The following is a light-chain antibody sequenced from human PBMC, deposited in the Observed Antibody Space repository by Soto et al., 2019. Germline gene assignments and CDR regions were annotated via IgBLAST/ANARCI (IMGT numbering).Light chain of an antibody. CDR1: ESLSGR. CDR3: QQYTYYAT. J-gene: IGKJ1*01. CDR2: DVS. V-gene: IGKV1-5*01. Sequence: DIQMTQSPSTLSSSVGDRVTITCRASESLSGRLAWYQQRPGQAPTLLIYDVSTLESGVPSRFSGTGSGTEFTLTISGLHPDDFATYYCQQYTYYATFGPGTKVEVK.